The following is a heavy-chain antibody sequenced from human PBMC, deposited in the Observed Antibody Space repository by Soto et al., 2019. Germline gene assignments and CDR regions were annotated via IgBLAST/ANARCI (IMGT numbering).Heavy chain of an antibody. J-gene: IGHJ4*02. Sequence: QVHLVQSGAEVKKPGASVKVSCKGSGYTFTSNGITWVRQAPGQGLEWMGWISAHNGNTNYAQKLQGRVTVTRDTSTSTPYMELRSLRSDDAAVYYCARGRYGDYWGQGAQVIVSS. V-gene: IGHV1-18*01. D-gene: IGHD1-1*01. CDR2: ISAHNGNT. CDR1: GYTFTSNG. CDR3: ARGRYGDY.